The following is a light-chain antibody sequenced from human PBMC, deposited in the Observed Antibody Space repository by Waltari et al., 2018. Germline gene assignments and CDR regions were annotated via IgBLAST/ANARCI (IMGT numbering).Light chain of an antibody. CDR1: PCISNY. V-gene: IGKV1-39*01. Sequence: DIQMTQSPSSLSASVGDRVTISCRASPCISNYLNWYQQKPVQAPKLLIYAASSLQSGVPADFSSSGSGADVTLSISSQQPDDYATYYGQQSYSGPRTFGQGTKLEIK. CDR2: AAS. CDR3: QQSYSGPRT. J-gene: IGKJ2*02.